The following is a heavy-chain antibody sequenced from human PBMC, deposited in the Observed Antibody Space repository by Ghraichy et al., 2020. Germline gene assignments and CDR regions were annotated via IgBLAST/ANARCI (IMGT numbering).Heavy chain of an antibody. CDR3: ARGPSYGYSGYDYVNYFDY. CDR1: GYTFTSYD. V-gene: IGHV1-8*01. CDR2: MNPNSGNT. D-gene: IGHD5-12*01. Sequence: ASVKVSCKASGYTFTSYDINWVRQATVQGLEWMGWMNPNSGNTGYAQKFQGRVTMTRNTSISTAYMELSSLRSEDTAVYYCARGPSYGYSGYDYVNYFDYWGQGTLVTVSS. J-gene: IGHJ4*02.